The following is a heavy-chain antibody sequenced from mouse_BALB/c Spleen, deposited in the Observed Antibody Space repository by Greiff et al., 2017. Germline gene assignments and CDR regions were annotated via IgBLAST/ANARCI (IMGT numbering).Heavy chain of an antibody. CDR3: AKHKDYYGSSPFDV. J-gene: IGHJ1*01. D-gene: IGHD1-1*01. CDR1: GFSLTDYG. CDR2: IWGGGST. V-gene: IGHV2-6-5*01. Sequence: VKLMESGPGLVAPSQSLSITCTVSGFSLTDYGVSWIRQPPGKGLEWLGVIWGGGSTYYNSALKSRLSISKDNSKSQVFLKMNSLQTDDTAMYYCAKHKDYYGSSPFDVWGAGTTVTVSS.